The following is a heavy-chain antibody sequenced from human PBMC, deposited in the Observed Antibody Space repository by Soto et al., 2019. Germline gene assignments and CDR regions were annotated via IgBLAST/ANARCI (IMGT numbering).Heavy chain of an antibody. V-gene: IGHV3-48*01. CDR3: ARGGHSRVVRPTDYYYYMDV. J-gene: IGHJ6*03. CDR1: GFTFSSYS. CDR2: ISASGSTM. D-gene: IGHD3-10*01. Sequence: GGSLRLSCAASGFTFSSYSMNWVRQAPGKGPEWVSYISASGSTMSYADSVKGRFTISRDNAKTSLYLQLNSLSAEDTAVYYCARGGHSRVVRPTDYYYYMDVWGKGTTVTVSS.